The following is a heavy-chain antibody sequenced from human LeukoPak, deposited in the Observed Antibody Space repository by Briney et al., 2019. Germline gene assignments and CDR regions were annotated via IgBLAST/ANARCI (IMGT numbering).Heavy chain of an antibody. CDR3: AKDLGCSSTSCYNFDY. Sequence: GGSLRLSCAASEFTFSSYAMSWVRQAPGKGLEWVSAISGSGGSTYYADSVKGRFTISRDNSKNTLYLQMNSLRAEDTAVYYCAKDLGCSSTSCYNFDYWGQGTLVTVSS. CDR2: ISGSGGST. J-gene: IGHJ4*02. V-gene: IGHV3-23*01. D-gene: IGHD2-2*02. CDR1: EFTFSSYA.